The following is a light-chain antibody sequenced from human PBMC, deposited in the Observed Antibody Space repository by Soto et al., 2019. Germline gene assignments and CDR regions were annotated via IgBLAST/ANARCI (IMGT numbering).Light chain of an antibody. J-gene: IGKJ1*01. V-gene: IGKV3-20*01. CDR1: QSVDSTF. CDR2: GAS. Sequence: EIVLTQSPGSLSLSPGERATLSCRASQSVDSTFFAWYQKKPGQAPRLLIYGASKRATGVPDRFSGSGSGTDCTLTISRLEPADFAVYYCQQYMSSVTFGQGTKVEI. CDR3: QQYMSSVT.